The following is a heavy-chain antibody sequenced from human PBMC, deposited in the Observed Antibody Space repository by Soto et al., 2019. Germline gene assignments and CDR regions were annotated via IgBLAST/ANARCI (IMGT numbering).Heavy chain of an antibody. J-gene: IGHJ4*02. CDR2: ISPALHLT. CDR3: AWIKLVRLDH. Sequence: QVQLQQSGAEVKRPGSSVKVSCKASGVSFNSYGFAWLRQAPGQGLEWLGKISPALHLTNYAQSLQGRDTITADTANSTLCMELTSQTSKYTAVYYGAWIKLVRLDHWCQGTLVTVSS. V-gene: IGHV1-69*09. D-gene: IGHD2-21*01. CDR1: GVSFNSYG.